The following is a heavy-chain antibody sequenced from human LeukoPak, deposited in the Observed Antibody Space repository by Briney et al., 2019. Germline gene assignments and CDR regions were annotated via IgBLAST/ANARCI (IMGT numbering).Heavy chain of an antibody. Sequence: PGGSVRLSCAGSGLALNRYWMHGVRHARGKGLLRVSRITGDGTNTTYADSVKGRFTISRDNAKNTVYLQMNTLRVEDTAVYYCVRDFGAVRTTNAFDIWGQGTMVTVSS. CDR1: GLALNRYW. J-gene: IGHJ3*02. CDR2: ITGDGTNT. CDR3: VRDFGAVRTTNAFDI. V-gene: IGHV3-74*01. D-gene: IGHD1-14*01.